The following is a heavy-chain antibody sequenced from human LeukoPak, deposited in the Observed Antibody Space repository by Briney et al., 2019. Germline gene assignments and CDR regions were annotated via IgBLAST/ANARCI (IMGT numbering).Heavy chain of an antibody. D-gene: IGHD4/OR15-4a*01. J-gene: IGHJ4*02. Sequence: ASVKVSCKSSGYTFTSYGFSWVRQAPGQGLEWMGWVSAYDGNTNYAQKLQGRVTMTTDTSTNTVYMELRSLRSDDTAVYYCARMGDYHLVSFFDYWGQGTLVTVSS. CDR2: VSAYDGNT. CDR3: ARMGDYHLVSFFDY. V-gene: IGHV1-18*01. CDR1: GYTFTSYG.